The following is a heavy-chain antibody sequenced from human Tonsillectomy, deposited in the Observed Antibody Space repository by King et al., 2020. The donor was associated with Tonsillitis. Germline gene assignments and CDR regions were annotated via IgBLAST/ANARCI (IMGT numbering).Heavy chain of an antibody. CDR3: ARGWVGFWSGYSNWFDP. CDR1: GGSFSGYY. Sequence: VQLQQWGAGLLKPSETLSLTCAVYGGSFSGYYWSWIRQPPGKGLEWIGEINHSGSTNYNPSLKSRVTISVDTSKNQFSLKLSSVTAADTAVYYCARGWVGFWSGYSNWFDPWGQGTLVTVSS. J-gene: IGHJ5*02. CDR2: INHSGST. V-gene: IGHV4-34*01. D-gene: IGHD3-3*01.